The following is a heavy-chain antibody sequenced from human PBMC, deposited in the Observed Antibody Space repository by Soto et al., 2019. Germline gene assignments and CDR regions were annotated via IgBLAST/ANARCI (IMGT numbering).Heavy chain of an antibody. V-gene: IGHV3-30*18. CDR2: ISYDGSNK. CDR3: AKDVGFWGGMDV. CDR1: GFTFSSYG. Sequence: QVQLVESGGGVVQPGRSLRLSCAASGFTFSSYGMHWVRQAPGKGLEWVAIISYDGSNKYYADSVRGRFTISRDNSKHTLYLQMNSLRAEDTAVYYCAKDVGFWGGMDVW. D-gene: IGHD3-16*01. J-gene: IGHJ6*01.